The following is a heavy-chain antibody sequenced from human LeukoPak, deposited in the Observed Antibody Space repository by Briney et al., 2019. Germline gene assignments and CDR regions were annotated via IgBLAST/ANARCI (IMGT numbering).Heavy chain of an antibody. CDR1: GFTFDDYA. Sequence: PGRSLRLSCAASGFTFDDYAMHWVRQAPGKGLEWVSGISWNSGSIGYADSVKGRFTISRDNAKNSLYLQMNSLRAEDTALYYCAKGSGYSITNYMDVWGKGTTVTISS. CDR3: AKGSGYSITNYMDV. V-gene: IGHV3-9*01. J-gene: IGHJ6*03. CDR2: ISWNSGSI. D-gene: IGHD6-13*01.